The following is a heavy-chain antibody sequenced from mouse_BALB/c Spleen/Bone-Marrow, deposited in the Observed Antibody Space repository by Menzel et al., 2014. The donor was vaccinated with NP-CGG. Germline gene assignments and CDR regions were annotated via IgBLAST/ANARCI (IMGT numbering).Heavy chain of an antibody. CDR2: IWAGGST. CDR1: GFSLTSYG. D-gene: IGHD1-1*01. CDR3: DIFITTVVGYFDF. V-gene: IGHV2-9*02. J-gene: IGHJ2*01. Sequence: VKLVESGPGLVAPSQSLSITCTVSGFSLTSYGVHWVRQPPGKGLEWLGVIWAGGSTNYNSALMSRLSISKDNSKSXVFLKMNTLQTDDTAIFFCDIFITTVVGYFDFWGQGTTLTVSS.